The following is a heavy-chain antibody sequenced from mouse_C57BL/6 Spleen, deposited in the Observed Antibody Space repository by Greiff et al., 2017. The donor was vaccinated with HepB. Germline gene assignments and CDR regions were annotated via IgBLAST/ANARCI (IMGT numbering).Heavy chain of an antibody. V-gene: IGHV14-2*01. J-gene: IGHJ2*01. Sequence: EVQLQQSGAELVKPGASVKLSCTASGFNIKDYYMHWVKQRTEQGLEWIGRIDPEDGVTKYAPKFQGKATITVDTSSTTAYLQLSSLTSEDTAVYYCTRSGSGYFHFDYWGQGTPLTVSS. CDR1: GFNIKDYY. CDR2: IDPEDGVT. D-gene: IGHD2-3*01. CDR3: TRSGSGYFHFDY.